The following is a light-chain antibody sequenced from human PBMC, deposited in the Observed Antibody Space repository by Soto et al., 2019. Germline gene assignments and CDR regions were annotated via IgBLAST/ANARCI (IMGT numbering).Light chain of an antibody. J-gene: IGLJ3*02. CDR2: EVT. Sequence: QSVLTQPASVSGSPGQSITISCAGTSSDVGYYDLVSWYQQHPGKAPKLIIFEVTQRPSGVSDRFSASNSGFTASLTISGLQPEDEAVYFCCTYAGHVPKFGGGTKLTVL. CDR1: SSDVGYYDL. CDR3: CTYAGHVPK. V-gene: IGLV2-23*02.